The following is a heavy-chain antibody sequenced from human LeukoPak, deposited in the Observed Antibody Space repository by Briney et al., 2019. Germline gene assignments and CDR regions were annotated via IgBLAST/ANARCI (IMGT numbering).Heavy chain of an antibody. Sequence: SETLSLTCRVSGGSFSSYYWSWIRQTPGKGLEWIGYIYSSGSTSYNPSLKSRVTMSVDTSKNQFSQKLNSVTAADTAVYYCARHWVAVAGSYPFDIWGQGTMVTVSS. J-gene: IGHJ3*02. CDR2: IYSSGST. D-gene: IGHD6-19*01. V-gene: IGHV4-59*08. CDR1: GGSFSSYY. CDR3: ARHWVAVAGSYPFDI.